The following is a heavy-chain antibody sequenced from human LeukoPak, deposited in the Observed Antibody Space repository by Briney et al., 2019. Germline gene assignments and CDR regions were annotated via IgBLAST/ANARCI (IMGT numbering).Heavy chain of an antibody. CDR1: GFTFSSYS. D-gene: IGHD4-23*01. Sequence: GGSLRLSCAASGFTFSSYSMNWVRQAPGKGLEWVSSISSSSSYIYYADSVKGRFTISRDNAKNSLYLQMNSLRAEDTAVYYCARISTVVANRFDYWGQGTLVTVSS. CDR3: ARISTVVANRFDY. V-gene: IGHV3-21*01. CDR2: ISSSSSYI. J-gene: IGHJ4*02.